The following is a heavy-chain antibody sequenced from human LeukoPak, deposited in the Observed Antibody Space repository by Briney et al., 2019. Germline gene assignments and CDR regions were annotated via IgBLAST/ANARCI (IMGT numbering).Heavy chain of an antibody. Sequence: GGSLRLSCAASGFTVSSNYMSWVRQAPGKGLEWVSVIYSGGSTYYADSVKGRFTISRDNSKNTLYLQMNSLGAEDTAVYYCALYYYDSSGYYHRHYWGQGTLVTVSS. J-gene: IGHJ4*02. D-gene: IGHD3-22*01. CDR2: IYSGGST. CDR1: GFTVSSNY. V-gene: IGHV3-66*01. CDR3: ALYYYDSSGYYHRHY.